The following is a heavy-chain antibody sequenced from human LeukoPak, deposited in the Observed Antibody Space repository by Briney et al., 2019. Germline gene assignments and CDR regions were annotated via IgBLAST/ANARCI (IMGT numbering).Heavy chain of an antibody. J-gene: IGHJ4*02. V-gene: IGHV3-53*01. CDR3: VKGLVQTTMSYSVDY. CDR2: FYSGGKT. Sequence: GSLRLSCAASGFTVSSSYMSWVRQAPGKGLEWVSVFYSGGKTYYTDSVKGRFTISRDNSKNTLYLQMNSLRAEDTAVYYCVKGLVQTTMSYSVDYWGQGALVTVSS. D-gene: IGHD1-1*01. CDR1: GFTVSSSY.